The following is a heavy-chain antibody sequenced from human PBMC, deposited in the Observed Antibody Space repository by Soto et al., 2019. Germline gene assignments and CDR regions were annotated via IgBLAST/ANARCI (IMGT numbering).Heavy chain of an antibody. V-gene: IGHV4-31*03. D-gene: IGHD3-22*01. J-gene: IGHJ2*01. Sequence: QVQLQESGPGLVKPSQTLSLTCTVSGGSISSGGYYWSWIRQHPGKGLEWIGYIYYSGSTYYNPSPKIRVTISVDTSKKQFSLKLSSVTAADTAVYYCARANPQTYYYDSSGYGGAWYFDLWGRGTLVTVSS. CDR1: GGSISSGGYY. CDR2: IYYSGST. CDR3: ARANPQTYYYDSSGYGGAWYFDL.